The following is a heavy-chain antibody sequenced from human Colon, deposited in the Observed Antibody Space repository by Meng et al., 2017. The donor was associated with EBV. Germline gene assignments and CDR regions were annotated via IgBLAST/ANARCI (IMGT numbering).Heavy chain of an antibody. CDR2: ISYSGRT. CDR1: GGSISSNGDY. V-gene: IGHV4-39*07. J-gene: IGHJ5*02. CDR3: ATTKYDSGSYNWFDP. Sequence: QLQLPESGPGPGKPSXTLSLTCIVSGGSISSNGDYLGWIRQPPGKGLEWIGSISYSGRTYYTPSLKSRVTISVDTSKNQFSLKLSSVTAADTALYYCATTKYDSGSYNWFDPWGQGTLVTVSS. D-gene: IGHD3-10*01.